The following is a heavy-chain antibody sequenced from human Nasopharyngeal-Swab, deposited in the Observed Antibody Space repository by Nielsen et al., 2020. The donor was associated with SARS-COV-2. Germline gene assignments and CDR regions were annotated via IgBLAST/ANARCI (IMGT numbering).Heavy chain of an antibody. D-gene: IGHD4-23*01. CDR3: AKDPAERWGFEF. J-gene: IGHJ4*02. CDR2: ISTDGKRK. Sequence: GGSLRLSCAASGFTFSRFGMQWVRQAPGKGLEWVALISTDGKRKYYADPVKGRFTVSRDNFQNTLYLQMNSLRGEDTAVYYCAKDPAERWGFEFWGQGALVTVAS. CDR1: GFTFSRFG. V-gene: IGHV3-30*18.